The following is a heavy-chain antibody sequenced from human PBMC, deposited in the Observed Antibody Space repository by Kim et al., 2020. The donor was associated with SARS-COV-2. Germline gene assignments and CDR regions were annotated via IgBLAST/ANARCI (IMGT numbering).Heavy chain of an antibody. D-gene: IGHD2-2*01. CDR2: ISSSGSTI. CDR3: ARAWVNCSSTSCYVNDY. CDR1: GFTFSSYE. Sequence: GGSLRLSCAASGFTFSSYEMNWVRQAPGKGLEWVSYISSSGSTIYYADSVKGRFTISRDNAKNSLYLQMNSLRAEDTAVYYCARAWVNCSSTSCYVNDYWGQGTLVTVSS. V-gene: IGHV3-48*03. J-gene: IGHJ4*02.